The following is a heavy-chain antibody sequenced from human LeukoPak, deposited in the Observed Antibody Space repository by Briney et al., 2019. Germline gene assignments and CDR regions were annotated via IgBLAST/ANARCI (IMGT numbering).Heavy chain of an antibody. V-gene: IGHV1-2*02. CDR2: INPNSGGT. CDR1: GYTFTGYY. J-gene: IGHJ4*02. Sequence: ASVKVSCKASGYTFTGYYMHWVRQAPGQGLKWMGWINPNSGGTNYAQKFQGRVTMTRDTSISTGYMELSRLRSDDTAVYYCAREAVAGTTNFDYWGQGTLVTVSS. CDR3: AREAVAGTTNFDY. D-gene: IGHD6-19*01.